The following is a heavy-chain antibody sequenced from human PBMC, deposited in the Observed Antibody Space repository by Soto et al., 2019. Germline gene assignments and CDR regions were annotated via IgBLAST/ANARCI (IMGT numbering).Heavy chain of an antibody. V-gene: IGHV3-30*18. Sequence: QVQLVESGGGVDQPGRSLRLSCAASGFIFSDYGMHWVRQAPGKGLEWVTLMSYDGSKEYYADSVKGRFTISRDNSKNTLYPQMNSLSAEDSAVYYCAKDGRTAAFDYWGQGTLVIVSS. J-gene: IGHJ4*02. D-gene: IGHD6-13*01. CDR3: AKDGRTAAFDY. CDR1: GFIFSDYG. CDR2: MSYDGSKE.